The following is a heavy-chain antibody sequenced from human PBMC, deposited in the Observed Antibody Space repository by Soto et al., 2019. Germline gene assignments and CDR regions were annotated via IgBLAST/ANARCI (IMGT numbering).Heavy chain of an antibody. D-gene: IGHD3-10*01. J-gene: IGHJ4*02. CDR1: GFTFSSYA. CDR2: ISGSGGST. Sequence: GSLRLSCAASGFTFSSYAMSWVRQAPGKGLEWVSAISGSGGSTYYADSVKGRFTISRDNSKNTLYLQMNSLRAEDTAVYYCAKDNYYGSGIPPGYWGQGTLVTVSS. V-gene: IGHV3-23*01. CDR3: AKDNYYGSGIPPGY.